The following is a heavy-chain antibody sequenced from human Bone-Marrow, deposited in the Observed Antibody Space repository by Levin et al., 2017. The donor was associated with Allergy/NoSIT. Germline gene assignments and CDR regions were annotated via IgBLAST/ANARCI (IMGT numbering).Heavy chain of an antibody. V-gene: IGHV3-21*01. J-gene: IGHJ4*02. Sequence: GGSLRLSCAASGFTFSSYSMNWVRQAPGKGLEWVSSISSSSSYIYYADSVKGRFTISRDNAKNSLYLQMNSLRAEDTAVYYCARDYSSGYEQLFDYWGQGTLVTVSS. CDR1: GFTFSSYS. CDR2: ISSSSSYI. D-gene: IGHD3-22*01. CDR3: ARDYSSGYEQLFDY.